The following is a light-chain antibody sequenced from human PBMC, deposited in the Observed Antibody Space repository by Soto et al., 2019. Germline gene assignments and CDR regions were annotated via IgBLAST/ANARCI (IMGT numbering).Light chain of an antibody. V-gene: IGLV2-14*01. J-gene: IGLJ3*02. CDR3: SSHTTSKTRV. CDR1: SSDVGAYNY. Sequence: QSVLTQPASVSGSPGQSITISCTGTSSDVGAYNYVSWYQQHPAKAPKLLIYEVSNRPSGVSHRFSGSRSGNTASLTISGLQAEDEADYYCSSHTTSKTRVFGDGTKLTVL. CDR2: EVS.